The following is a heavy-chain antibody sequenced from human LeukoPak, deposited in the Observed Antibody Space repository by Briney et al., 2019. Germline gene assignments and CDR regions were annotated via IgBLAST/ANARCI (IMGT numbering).Heavy chain of an antibody. Sequence: SETLSLTCAVYGGSFSGYYWSWIRQPPGKGLEWIGEINHSGSTNYNPSLKSRVTISVDTSKNQFSLKLSSVTAADTAVYYCARVSLGYCSSTSCYTAGHFDYWGQGTLVTVSS. CDR3: ARVSLGYCSSTSCYTAGHFDY. CDR1: GGSFSGYY. D-gene: IGHD2-2*02. J-gene: IGHJ4*02. V-gene: IGHV4-34*01. CDR2: INHSGST.